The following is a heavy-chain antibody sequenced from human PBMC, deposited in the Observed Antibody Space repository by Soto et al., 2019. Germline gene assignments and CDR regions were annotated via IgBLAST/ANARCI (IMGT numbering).Heavy chain of an antibody. CDR2: INPDNRNT. D-gene: IGHD3-16*01. V-gene: IGHV1-18*01. J-gene: IGHJ4*02. Sequence: QVHPVQSGVEVKKPGASVTVSCKPSSYSFSSSGVTWVRQAPGHGLEWVGWINPDNRNTHYAPMVHGRCTMTTDTSTFTAYMELRSLTSDDTAVYYCARGGDASTPLDSWGQGTLVTVSS. CDR1: SYSFSSSG. CDR3: ARGGDASTPLDS.